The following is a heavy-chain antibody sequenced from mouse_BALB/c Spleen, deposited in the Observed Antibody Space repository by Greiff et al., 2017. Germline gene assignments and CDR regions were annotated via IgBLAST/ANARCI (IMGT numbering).Heavy chain of an antibody. CDR2: ISSGGSYT. CDR1: GFTFSSYA. Sequence: EVKLMESGGGLVKPGGSLKLSCAASGFTFSSYAMSWVRQSPEKRLEWVAEISSGGSYTYYPDTVTGRFTISRDNAKNTLYLEMSSLRSEDTAMYYCARERTAPFAYWGQGTLVTVSA. CDR3: ARERTAPFAY. V-gene: IGHV5-9-4*01. D-gene: IGHD1-2*01. J-gene: IGHJ3*01.